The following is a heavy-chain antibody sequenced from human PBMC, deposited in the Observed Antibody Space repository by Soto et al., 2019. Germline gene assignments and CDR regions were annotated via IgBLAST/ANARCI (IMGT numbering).Heavy chain of an antibody. CDR2: INHSGST. D-gene: IGHD3-3*01. CDR1: GGSLIGYY. J-gene: IGHJ6*02. Sequence: SETLSLTCAVYGGSLIGYYWSWIRQPPGKGLEWIGEINHSGSTNYNPSLKSRVTISVDTSKNQFSLKLSSVTAADTAVYYCARGKNYYDMPYGMDVWGQGATVTVSS. CDR3: ARGKNYYDMPYGMDV. V-gene: IGHV4-34*01.